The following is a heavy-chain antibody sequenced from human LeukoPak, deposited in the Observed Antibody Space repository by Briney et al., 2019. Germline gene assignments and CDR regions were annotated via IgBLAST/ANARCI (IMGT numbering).Heavy chain of an antibody. CDR3: VRGNDYGGPHY. V-gene: IGHV3-74*01. J-gene: IGHJ4*02. D-gene: IGHD4-23*01. CDR1: GFTFSSYW. CDR2: IDRDGSRI. Sequence: GGSLRLSCAVSGFTFSSYWMHWVRQAPGKGLVWVSRIDRDGSRINYADSVKGRSTISRDNGKNTLFLQMNSLRAEDAAVYYCVRGNDYGGPHYWGQGTLVTVSS.